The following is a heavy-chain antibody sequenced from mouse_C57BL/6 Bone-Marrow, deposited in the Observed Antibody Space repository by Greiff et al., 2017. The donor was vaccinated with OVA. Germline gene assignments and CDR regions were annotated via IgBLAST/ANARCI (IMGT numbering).Heavy chain of an antibody. CDR3: ARKCGAMDY. V-gene: IGHV5-12*01. CDR1: GFTFSDYY. J-gene: IGHJ4*01. Sequence: DVHLVESGGGLVQPGGSLKLSCAASGFTFSDYYMYWVRQTPEKRLEWVAYISNGGGSTYYPDTVKGRFTISRDNAKNTLYLQMSRLKSEDTAMYYCARKCGAMDYWGQGTSVTVSS. CDR2: ISNGGGST.